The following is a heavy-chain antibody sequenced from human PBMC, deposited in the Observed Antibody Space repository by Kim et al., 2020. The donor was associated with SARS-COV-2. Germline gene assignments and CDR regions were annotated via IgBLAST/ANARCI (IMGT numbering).Heavy chain of an antibody. J-gene: IGHJ6*02. V-gene: IGHV3-33*06. CDR3: TKARSGSYPYGSDFDV. Sequence: GGSLRLSCITSGFALRNYGMHWVRQTPGKGLEWVAGIWFDGSNENYVDSVKGRFTISRDNSRSAVYLQMNNLRVEDTAVYHCTKARSGSYPYGSDFDVWGRGTTVTVSS. CDR2: IWFDGSNE. CDR1: GFALRNYG. D-gene: IGHD3-10*01.